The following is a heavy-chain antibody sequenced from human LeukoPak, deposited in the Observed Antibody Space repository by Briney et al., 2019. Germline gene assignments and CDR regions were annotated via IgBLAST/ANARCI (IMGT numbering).Heavy chain of an antibody. J-gene: IGHJ4*02. CDR1: GFTFSSYA. CDR2: ISGSGGST. Sequence: PGGSLRLSCAASGFTFSSYAMSGVPQAPGKGLEWGSAISGSGGSTYYADSVKGRFTISRDNSKNTLYLQMNSLRAEDTAVYYCAKEQQRYQLLFPDAPFDYWGQGTLVTVSS. CDR3: AKEQQRYQLLFPDAPFDY. V-gene: IGHV3-23*01. D-gene: IGHD2-2*01.